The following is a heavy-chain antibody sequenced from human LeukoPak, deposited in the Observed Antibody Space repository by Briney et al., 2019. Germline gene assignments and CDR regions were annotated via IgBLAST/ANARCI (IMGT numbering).Heavy chain of an antibody. Sequence: PSETLSLTCAVYGGSFSGYYWSWIRQPPGKGLEWIGEINHSGSTNYNPSLKSRVTISVDTSKNQFSLKLSSVTTAGTAVYYCARGPRRYCSSTSCTYYFDYWGQGTLVTVSS. CDR3: ARGPRRYCSSTSCTYYFDY. CDR1: GGSFSGYY. CDR2: INHSGST. V-gene: IGHV4-34*01. J-gene: IGHJ4*02. D-gene: IGHD2-2*01.